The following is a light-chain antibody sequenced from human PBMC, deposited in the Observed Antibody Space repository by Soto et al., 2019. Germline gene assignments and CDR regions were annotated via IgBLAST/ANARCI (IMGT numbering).Light chain of an antibody. J-gene: IGKJ1*01. CDR2: GAS. V-gene: IGKV3-20*01. CDR3: QQFARSRT. CDR1: QIVTRSQ. Sequence: EIVFTQSPGTLSLSPGERATLSCRASQIVTRSQLAWYQQKPGQPPRPLLYGASNRATGIPDRFSGSGAETDFTLTISRLEPEDFAVYYCQQFARSRTFGQGTKVEIK.